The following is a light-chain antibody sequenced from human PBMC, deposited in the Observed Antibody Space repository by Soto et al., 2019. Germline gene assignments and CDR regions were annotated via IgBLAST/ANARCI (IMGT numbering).Light chain of an antibody. CDR1: QSVTTQ. Sequence: LSGSPGTLDMSTGEEAALSRGASQSVTTQLAWYQQKPGQAPRLIIHCSTSRATGAPDRRSGSGSGTDLTLSVSKLEPEDFAVYYCQQYGGSTRTFGQGTKVDIK. CDR3: QQYGGSTRT. CDR2: CST. V-gene: IGKV3-20*01. J-gene: IGKJ1*01.